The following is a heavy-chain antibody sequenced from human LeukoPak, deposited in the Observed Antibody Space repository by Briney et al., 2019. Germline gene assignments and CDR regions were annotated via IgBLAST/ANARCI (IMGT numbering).Heavy chain of an antibody. CDR3: VRARAVAGTYYYYYGMDV. Sequence: SETLSLTCAVYGGSFSGYYWSWIRQPPGKGPEWIGEINHSGSTNYNPSLKSRVTISVDTSKNQFSLKLSSVPAADTAVYYCVRARAVAGTYYYYYGMDVWGQGTTVTVSS. D-gene: IGHD6-19*01. V-gene: IGHV4-34*01. CDR1: GGSFSGYY. CDR2: INHSGST. J-gene: IGHJ6*02.